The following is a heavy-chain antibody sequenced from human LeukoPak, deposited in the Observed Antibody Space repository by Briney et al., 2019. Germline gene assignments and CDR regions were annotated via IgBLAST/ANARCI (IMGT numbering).Heavy chain of an antibody. CDR3: ARGNGWYYP. J-gene: IGHJ5*02. D-gene: IGHD2-8*01. V-gene: IGHV4-59*01. CDR1: GGSISNYY. Sequence: SETLSLTCTVFGGSISNYYWTWIRQPPGKAVEWIGHISYSGSTSYNPSLKSRVTISVDTSKNQFSLNLNPVTTADTAVYYCARGNGWYYPWGQGTLVTVSS. CDR2: ISYSGST.